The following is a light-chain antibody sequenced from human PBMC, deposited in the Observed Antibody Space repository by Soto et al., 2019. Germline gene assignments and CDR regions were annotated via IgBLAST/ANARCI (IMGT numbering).Light chain of an antibody. V-gene: IGKV1-5*01. CDR1: QSISTW. CDR2: DAS. Sequence: DIQMTQSPSTLSASIGDRVTITCRASQSISTWLAWYQQKPGKAPKLLIYDASSLESGVPSRFSGSGSGTEVTLTISSLQPDDFAPYYCQQYNSYWTFGPGTKVEIK. J-gene: IGKJ1*01. CDR3: QQYNSYWT.